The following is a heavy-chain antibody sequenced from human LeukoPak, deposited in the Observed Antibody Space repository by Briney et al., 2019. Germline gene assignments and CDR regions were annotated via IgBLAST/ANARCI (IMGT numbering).Heavy chain of an antibody. J-gene: IGHJ4*02. Sequence: GGSLRLSCAASGFTFSSYGMHWVRQAPGKGLEWVASISYDGSNKDYPDSVKGRFTISRDNSKNTLYLQINSLGADDTAIYYCTKCMTEPGTCYFNNWDQGTLVTVSS. CDR1: GFTFSSYG. D-gene: IGHD2-8*01. CDR2: ISYDGSNK. V-gene: IGHV3-30*18. CDR3: TKCMTEPGTCYFNN.